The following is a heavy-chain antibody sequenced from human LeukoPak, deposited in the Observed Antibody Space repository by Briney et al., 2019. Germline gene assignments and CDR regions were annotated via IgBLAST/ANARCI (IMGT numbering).Heavy chain of an antibody. Sequence: GRSLRLSCAASGFTFSSYGMHWVRQAPGKGLEWVAVIWYDGNLKYYADSVKGRFTISRDNSKKTLYLQMSSLRAEDTALYYCVKDRDGSHYYYGMDVWGQGTTVTVSS. V-gene: IGHV3-33*06. D-gene: IGHD2-15*01. CDR3: VKDRDGSHYYYGMDV. CDR2: IWYDGNLK. J-gene: IGHJ6*02. CDR1: GFTFSSYG.